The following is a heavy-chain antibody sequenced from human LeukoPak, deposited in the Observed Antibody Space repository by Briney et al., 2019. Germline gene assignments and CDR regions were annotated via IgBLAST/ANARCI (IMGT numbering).Heavy chain of an antibody. D-gene: IGHD4-17*01. CDR3: ARDPTYGDYV. V-gene: IGHV4-34*01. CDR2: INHSGST. Sequence: SETLSLTCAVYGGSFSGYYWSWIRQPPGKGLEWIGEINHSGSTNYNPSLKSRVTISVDTSKNQFSLKLSSVTAADTAVYYCARDPTYGDYVWGLGTLVTVSS. CDR1: GGSFSGYY. J-gene: IGHJ4*02.